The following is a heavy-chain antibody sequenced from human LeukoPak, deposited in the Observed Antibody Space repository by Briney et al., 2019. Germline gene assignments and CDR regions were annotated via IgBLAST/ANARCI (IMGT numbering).Heavy chain of an antibody. D-gene: IGHD3-10*01. Sequence: GGSLRLSCAASGFTFSSYEMNWVRQAPGKGLEWVSYISSSGSTIYYADSVKGRFTISRDNAKNSLYLQMNSLRVEDTAVYYCARGEVRGVQYSFYYMDVWGKGTTVTISS. CDR1: GFTFSSYE. CDR2: ISSSGSTI. V-gene: IGHV3-48*03. J-gene: IGHJ6*03. CDR3: ARGEVRGVQYSFYYMDV.